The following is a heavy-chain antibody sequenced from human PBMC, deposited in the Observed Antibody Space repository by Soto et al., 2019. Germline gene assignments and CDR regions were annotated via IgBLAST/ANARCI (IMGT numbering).Heavy chain of an antibody. V-gene: IGHV1-69*02. CDR1: GGTFSSYT. Sequence: QVQLVQSGAEVKKPGSSVKVSCKASGGTFSSYTISWVRQAPGQGLEWMGRIIPILGIANYAQKFQGRVPITADKSTTTAYMELSSLRSEDTAVYYCARPAGGGGSFDYWGQGTLVTVSS. J-gene: IGHJ4*02. D-gene: IGHD5-12*01. CDR2: IIPILGIA. CDR3: ARPAGGGGSFDY.